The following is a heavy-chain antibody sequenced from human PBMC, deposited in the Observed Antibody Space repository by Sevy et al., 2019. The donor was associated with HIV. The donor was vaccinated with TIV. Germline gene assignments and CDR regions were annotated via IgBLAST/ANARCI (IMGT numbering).Heavy chain of an antibody. Sequence: GGSLRLSCAASGFTFNYYTMNWVRQAPGKGLEWVSSIRRSTEYIYYADSVKGRLTISRDNAKKSLYLQMNSLRAEDTALYYCARVRDTSDFPAAFDYWGQGTLVTVSS. D-gene: IGHD3-22*01. CDR2: IRRSTEYI. CDR3: ARVRDTSDFPAAFDY. V-gene: IGHV3-21*01. J-gene: IGHJ4*02. CDR1: GFTFNYYT.